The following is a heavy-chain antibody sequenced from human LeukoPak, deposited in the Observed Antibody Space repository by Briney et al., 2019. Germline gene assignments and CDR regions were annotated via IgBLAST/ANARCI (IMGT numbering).Heavy chain of an antibody. V-gene: IGHV1-2*02. Sequence: EASVKVSCKASGYTFPANYMHWVRQAPGQGLDWMGWINPNSGGSNCAQKFQGRVTMTRETSISTAYMELSRLSSDDTAVYYCARVQVSDDNWGFFDYWGQGTLVTVSS. CDR3: ARVQVSDDNWGFFDY. CDR1: GYTFPANY. D-gene: IGHD1-1*01. CDR2: INPNSGGS. J-gene: IGHJ4*02.